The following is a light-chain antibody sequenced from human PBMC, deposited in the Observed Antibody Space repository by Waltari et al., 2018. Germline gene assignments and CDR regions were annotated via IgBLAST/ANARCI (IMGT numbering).Light chain of an antibody. J-gene: IGLJ3*02. V-gene: IGLV8-61*01. CDR2: KAN. CDR3: ALYMGSGIWV. CDR1: SGSPSPTSY. Sequence: QTVVTQEPSLSVSPGGTVTLTCALRSGSPSPTSYPTWYQQTPGQAPRTLVYKANARSSGVPDRFSGSILGNTAALTITGAQADDESDYYCALYMGSGIWVFGGGTRLTVL.